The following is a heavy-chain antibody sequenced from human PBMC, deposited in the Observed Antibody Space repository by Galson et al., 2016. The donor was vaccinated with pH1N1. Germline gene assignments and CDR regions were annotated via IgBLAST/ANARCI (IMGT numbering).Heavy chain of an antibody. CDR1: GFTFSVFA. V-gene: IGHV3-23*01. Sequence: SLRLSCAASGFTFSVFAMCWVRQAPGKGLEWVSGISASGASTHFADSVKGRFTISRDNSKNALYLEMNSLTGEDTALYYCVKYDSSGYYYGRLANWGQGTLLPVSS. J-gene: IGHJ4*02. CDR3: VKYDSSGYYYGRLAN. CDR2: ISASGAST. D-gene: IGHD3-22*01.